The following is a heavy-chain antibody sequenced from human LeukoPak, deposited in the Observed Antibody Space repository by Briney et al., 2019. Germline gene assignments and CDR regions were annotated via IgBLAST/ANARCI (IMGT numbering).Heavy chain of an antibody. CDR2: IRYDGSNK. CDR3: ARLGGYSYFHLI. Sequence: QAGGSLRLSCAASGFTFSSYGMHWVRQAPGKGLEWVAFIRYDGSNKYYADSVKGRFTISRDNSKNTLYLQMNSLRAEDTAVYYCARLGGYSYFHLIWGQGTLVTVSS. V-gene: IGHV3-30*02. CDR1: GFTFSSYG. D-gene: IGHD5-18*01. J-gene: IGHJ4*02.